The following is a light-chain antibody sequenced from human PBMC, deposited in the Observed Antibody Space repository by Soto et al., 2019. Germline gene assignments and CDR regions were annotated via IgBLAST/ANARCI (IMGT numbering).Light chain of an antibody. CDR3: ATWDDSLNGWV. J-gene: IGLJ3*02. CDR2: SNN. Sequence: QSVLTQPPSASGTPGKRVTLSFSGSGSNIGSNTVNWYQHLPGTAPRLLIYSNNQWPSGVPDRFSGSKSGTSASLAISGLQSEDEADYYCATWDDSLNGWVFGGGTKVTVL. CDR1: GSNIGSNT. V-gene: IGLV1-44*01.